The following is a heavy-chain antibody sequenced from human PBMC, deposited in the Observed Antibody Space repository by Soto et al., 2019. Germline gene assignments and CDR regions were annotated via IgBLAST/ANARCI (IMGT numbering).Heavy chain of an antibody. D-gene: IGHD6-19*01. CDR1: GFTFSSYS. Sequence: EVQLVESGGGLVKPGGSLRLSCAASGFTFSSYSMNWVRQAPGKGLEWVSSISSSSSYIYYADSVKGRFTISRDNAKNSLYLQMNSLRAEDTAVYYCARGSVAGSYYYYGMAVWGQGTTVTVSS. CDR2: ISSSSSYI. V-gene: IGHV3-21*01. CDR3: ARGSVAGSYYYYGMAV. J-gene: IGHJ6*02.